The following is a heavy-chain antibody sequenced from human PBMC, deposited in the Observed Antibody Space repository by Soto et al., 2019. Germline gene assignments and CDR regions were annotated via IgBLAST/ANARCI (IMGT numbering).Heavy chain of an antibody. CDR2: IYYSGST. CDR1: GGSISSSSYY. Sequence: SDTLSLTCTVSGGSISSSSYYWGWIRQPPGKGLEWIGSIYYSGSTYYNPSLKSRVTISVDTSKNQFSLKLSSVTAADTAVYYCARNAVHSSGFTDYWGQGTRVNVS. V-gene: IGHV4-39*01. D-gene: IGHD6-19*01. CDR3: ARNAVHSSGFTDY. J-gene: IGHJ4*02.